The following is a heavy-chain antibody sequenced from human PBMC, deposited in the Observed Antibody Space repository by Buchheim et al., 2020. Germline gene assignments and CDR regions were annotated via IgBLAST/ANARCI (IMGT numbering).Heavy chain of an antibody. CDR3: AKPFSSSGWGYYNYAMDV. J-gene: IGHJ6*02. Sequence: EVQLLESGGGLVQPGGSLRLSCAASGFTFSSYTMNWVRQAPGKGLEWVSGIIGSGGDTYYADSVKDRFTISRDNSKNTLYLQMNSLRAEDTAVYYCAKPFSSSGWGYYNYAMDVWGQGTT. CDR2: IIGSGGDT. V-gene: IGHV3-23*01. CDR1: GFTFSSYT. D-gene: IGHD6-19*01.